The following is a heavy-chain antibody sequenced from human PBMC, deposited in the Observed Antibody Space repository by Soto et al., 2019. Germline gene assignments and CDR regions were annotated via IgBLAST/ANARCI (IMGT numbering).Heavy chain of an antibody. CDR3: ARDRXYQLLRGGHDYYYGMDV. V-gene: IGHV1-46*01. J-gene: IGHJ6*02. Sequence: ASVKVSCKASGYTFTSYYMHWVRQAPGQGLEWMGIINPSGGSTSYAQKFQGRVTMTRDTSTSTVYMELSSLRSEDTAVYYCARDRXYQLLRGGHDYYYGMDVWGQGTTVTVSS. CDR2: INPSGGST. D-gene: IGHD2-2*01. CDR1: GYTFTSYY.